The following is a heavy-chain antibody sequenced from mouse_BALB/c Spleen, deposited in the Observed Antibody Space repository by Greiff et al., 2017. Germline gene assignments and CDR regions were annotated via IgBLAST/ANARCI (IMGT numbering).Heavy chain of an antibody. CDR3: AGVRRGYWYFDV. V-gene: IGHV5-17*02. CDR2: ISSGSSTI. D-gene: IGHD2-14*01. J-gene: IGHJ1*01. CDR1: GFTFSSFG. Sequence: EVQRVESGGGLVQPGGSRKLSCAASGFTFSSFGMHWVRQAPEKGLEWVAYISSGSSTIYYADTVKGRFTISRDNPKNTLFLQMTSLRSEDTAMYYCAGVRRGYWYFDVWGAGTTVTVSS.